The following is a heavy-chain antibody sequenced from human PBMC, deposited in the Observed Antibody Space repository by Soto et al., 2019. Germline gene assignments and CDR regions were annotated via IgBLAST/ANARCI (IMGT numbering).Heavy chain of an antibody. CDR1: GFTFSSYW. D-gene: IGHD3-3*01. Sequence: EVQLVESGGALVQPGGSLRLSCAASGFTFSSYWMTWVRQAPGKGLEWVANIRQDGTEKYYVDSVKGRFTISRDNARKSLYLQINSPRVEDTAVYYCARGGSTDYDFWSGLREDYWGQGTLVTVSS. CDR3: ARGGSTDYDFWSGLREDY. V-gene: IGHV3-7*01. CDR2: IRQDGTEK. J-gene: IGHJ4*02.